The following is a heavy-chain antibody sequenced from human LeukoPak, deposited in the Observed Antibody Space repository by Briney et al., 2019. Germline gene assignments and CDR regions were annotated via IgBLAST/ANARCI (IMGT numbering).Heavy chain of an antibody. D-gene: IGHD6-13*01. V-gene: IGHV3-53*01. CDR3: ARDAPQVPAAGVLAS. Sequence: GGSLRLSCAASGFTVSDNYMSWVRQAPGKGLEWVSVTYSRGDTYYANSVKGRFTFSRDISKNTLYLQMNGLRTEDTAMYYCARDAPQVPAAGVLASWGQGTLVIVSS. J-gene: IGHJ5*02. CDR1: GFTVSDNY. CDR2: TYSRGDT.